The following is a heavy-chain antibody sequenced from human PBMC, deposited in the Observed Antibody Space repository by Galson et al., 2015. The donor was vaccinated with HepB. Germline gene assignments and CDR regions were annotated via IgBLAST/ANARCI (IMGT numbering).Heavy chain of an antibody. D-gene: IGHD5-18*01. CDR1: GFTFSSYW. V-gene: IGHV3-7*01. Sequence: SLRLSCAASGFTFSSYWMSWVRQAPGKGLEWVANIKQDGSEKYYVDSVKGRFTISRDNAKNSLYLQMNSLRAEDTAVYYCARDGRRGYSYGLYGYWGQGTLVTVSS. CDR2: IKQDGSEK. J-gene: IGHJ4*02. CDR3: ARDGRRGYSYGLYGY.